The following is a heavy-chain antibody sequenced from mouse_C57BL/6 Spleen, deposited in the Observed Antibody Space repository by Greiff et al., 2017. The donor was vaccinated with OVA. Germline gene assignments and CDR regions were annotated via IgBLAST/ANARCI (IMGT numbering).Heavy chain of an antibody. Sequence: EVKLEESGGGLVQPGGSMKLSCVASGFTFSNYWMNWVRQSPEKGLEWVAQIRLKSDNYATHYAESVKGRFTISRDDSKSSVYLQMNNLRAEDTGIYYCTGDTTVVPFAYWGQGTLVTVSA. CDR3: TGDTTVVPFAY. D-gene: IGHD1-1*01. CDR1: GFTFSNYW. V-gene: IGHV6-3*01. J-gene: IGHJ3*01. CDR2: IRLKSDNYAT.